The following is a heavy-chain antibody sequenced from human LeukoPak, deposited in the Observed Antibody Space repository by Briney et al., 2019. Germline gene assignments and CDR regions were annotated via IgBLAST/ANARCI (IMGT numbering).Heavy chain of an antibody. J-gene: IGHJ3*02. CDR2: MSPSGST. V-gene: IGHV4-59*01. Sequence: SETLSLTCTVSGGSIGGDHWSWIRQPPGKGLEWIGYMSPSGSTNYNPSLKSRGTIFRDTSKNQSFLKLSAVTAADTAVYYCAKDRSINAFDIWGQGTTVTVSS. CDR1: GGSIGGDH. CDR3: AKDRSINAFDI. D-gene: IGHD2-21*01.